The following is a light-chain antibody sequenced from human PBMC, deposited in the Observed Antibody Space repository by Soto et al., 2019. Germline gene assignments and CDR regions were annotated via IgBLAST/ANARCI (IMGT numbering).Light chain of an antibody. CDR3: SSYTSSNTLV. CDR2: DVN. J-gene: IGLJ1*01. V-gene: IGLV2-14*01. CDR1: SSDVGGYNY. Sequence: QSALTQPASVSGSPGQSITISCTGTSSDVGGYNYVSWYQQHPGKAPKLMIYDVNNRPSGVSNRFSGSKSGNTASLTISGLQDEDEADYYCSSYTSSNTLVFGTGTKVTVL.